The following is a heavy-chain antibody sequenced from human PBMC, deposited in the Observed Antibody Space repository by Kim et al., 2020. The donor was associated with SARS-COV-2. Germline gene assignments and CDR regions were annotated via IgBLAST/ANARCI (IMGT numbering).Heavy chain of an antibody. Sequence: ADSVKGRFTISRDNSKNTLYLQMNSLRAEDTAVYYCAKPGIAVAGSYFDYWGQGTLVTVSS. D-gene: IGHD6-19*01. V-gene: IGHV3-30*02. J-gene: IGHJ4*02. CDR3: AKPGIAVAGSYFDY.